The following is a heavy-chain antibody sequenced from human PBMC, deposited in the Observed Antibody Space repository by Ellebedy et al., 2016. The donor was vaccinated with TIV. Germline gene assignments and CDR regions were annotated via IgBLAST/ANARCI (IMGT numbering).Heavy chain of an antibody. V-gene: IGHV3-21*01. Sequence: PGGSLRLSCARAGFTFSNYRMNWVRKAPGKGLEWVASLTGSSSYMFYSDSVKGRFTISKDNAKNSLYLQMNSLRAEDTDVYYCSRGIAAVMYWGQGTLVTVSS. D-gene: IGHD6-13*01. CDR2: LTGSSSYM. CDR1: GFTFSNYR. J-gene: IGHJ4*02. CDR3: SRGIAAVMY.